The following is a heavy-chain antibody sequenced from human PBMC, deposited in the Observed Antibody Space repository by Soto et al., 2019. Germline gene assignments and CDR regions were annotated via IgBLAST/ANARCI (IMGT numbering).Heavy chain of an antibody. CDR1: GVSVSSYS. CDR3: ERDCEVDDFWSEYVGPSGNYYYYMDV. D-gene: IGHD3-3*01. J-gene: IGHJ6*03. CDR2: ISSSSSTI. V-gene: IGHV3-48*01. Sequence: QPCWSLKLCSASSGVSVSSYSMDGSCQAPRKGLEWVSYISSSSSTIYYADSVKGRFTISRDNAKNPLYLQLNSLRAEDTAVYYCERDCEVDDFWSEYVGPSGNYYYYMDVWGKGTTVPVSS.